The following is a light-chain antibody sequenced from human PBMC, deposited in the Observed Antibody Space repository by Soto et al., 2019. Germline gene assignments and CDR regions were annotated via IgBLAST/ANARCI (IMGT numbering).Light chain of an antibody. CDR2: DAS. V-gene: IGKV3-20*01. CDR3: QQYARPPFA. CDR1: QRISNSY. J-gene: IGKJ2*01. Sequence: EIVLTQSPDTLSLSPGERATLSCRASQRISNSYLAWYQQKPGQAPRLLLYDASSRATGIPDRVSGSGSGTDFTLTISRLEPEDFAVYYCQQYARPPFAFGQGTKVDIK.